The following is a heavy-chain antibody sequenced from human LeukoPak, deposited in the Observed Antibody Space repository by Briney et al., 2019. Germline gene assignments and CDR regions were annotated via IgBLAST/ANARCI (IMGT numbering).Heavy chain of an antibody. CDR1: GGSISSSNW. V-gene: IGHV4-4*02. Sequence: SETLSLTCAVSGGSISSSNWWSWVRQPPGKGLEWIGEIYHSGSTNYNPSLKSRVTISVDKSKNQFSLKLSSVTAADTAVYYCGSWASITMIPADEAFDIWGQGTMVTVSS. J-gene: IGHJ3*02. CDR2: IYHSGST. D-gene: IGHD3-22*01. CDR3: GSWASITMIPADEAFDI.